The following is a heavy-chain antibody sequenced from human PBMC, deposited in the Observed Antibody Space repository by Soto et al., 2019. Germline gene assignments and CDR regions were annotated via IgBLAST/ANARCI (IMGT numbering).Heavy chain of an antibody. Sequence: GASVKVSCKASGYTFTSYYMHWVRQAPRQGLEWMGIINPSGGSTSYAQKFQGRVTMTRDTSTSTVYMELSSLRSEDTAVYYCARVYQVEDYYDSSGYPLAFDIWGQGTMVTVSS. D-gene: IGHD3-22*01. J-gene: IGHJ3*02. CDR2: INPSGGST. CDR3: ARVYQVEDYYDSSGYPLAFDI. V-gene: IGHV1-46*01. CDR1: GYTFTSYY.